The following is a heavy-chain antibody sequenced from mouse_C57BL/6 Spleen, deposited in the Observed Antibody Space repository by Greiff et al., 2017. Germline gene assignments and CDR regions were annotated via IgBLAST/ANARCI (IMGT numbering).Heavy chain of an antibody. Sequence: EVQVVESGGDLVKPGGSLKLSCAASGFTFSSYGMSWVRQTPDKGLEWVATISRGGSYTYYPDSVKGRFTISRDNAKNTRYLQMSSLKSEDTVMYYGAREPLDDSNYVFAYWGQGTLVTVSS. CDR1: GFTFSSYG. J-gene: IGHJ3*01. CDR3: AREPLDDSNYVFAY. V-gene: IGHV5-6*01. D-gene: IGHD2-5*01. CDR2: ISRGGSYT.